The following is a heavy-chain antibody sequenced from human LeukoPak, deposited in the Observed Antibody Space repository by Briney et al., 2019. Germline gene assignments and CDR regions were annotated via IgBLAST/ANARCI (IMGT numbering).Heavy chain of an antibody. J-gene: IGHJ4*02. CDR1: GFTFDDYG. V-gene: IGHV3-20*04. Sequence: GGSVRLSCAASGFTFDDYGMSWVRQAPGKWLEWVSGINWNGGSTGYADSVKGRFTISRDNAKNSLYLQMNSLRAEDTALYYCARDTAAAEIWYYFDYWGQGTLVTVSS. D-gene: IGHD6-13*01. CDR3: ARDTAAAEIWYYFDY. CDR2: INWNGGST.